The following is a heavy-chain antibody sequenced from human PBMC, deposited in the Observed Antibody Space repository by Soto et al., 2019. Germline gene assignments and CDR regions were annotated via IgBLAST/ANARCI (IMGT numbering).Heavy chain of an antibody. CDR3: ARDWVGFDY. D-gene: IGHD2-15*01. Sequence: KFQGRVTITRDTSASTAYMELSSLRSEDTAVYYCARDWVGFDYWGQGTLVTVSS. V-gene: IGHV1-3*01. J-gene: IGHJ4*02.